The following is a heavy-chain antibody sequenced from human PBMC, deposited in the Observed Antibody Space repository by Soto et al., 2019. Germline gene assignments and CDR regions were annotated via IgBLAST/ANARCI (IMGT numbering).Heavy chain of an antibody. CDR2: ISSNGMTT. D-gene: IGHD1-1*01. V-gene: IGHV3-23*01. CDR1: GFTFNKYA. CDR3: AKDKYTDAVRRVWFLDV. J-gene: IGHJ2*01. Sequence: QLLESGGGLVKPGGSLRLSCSASGFTFNKYAMSWVRQAPGKGLEWVSSISSNGMTTDYADSVKGRFTISRDNSMNTLSLQMDSRRGDDTAFYFCAKDKYTDAVRRVWFLDVWGRGTLVSVSS.